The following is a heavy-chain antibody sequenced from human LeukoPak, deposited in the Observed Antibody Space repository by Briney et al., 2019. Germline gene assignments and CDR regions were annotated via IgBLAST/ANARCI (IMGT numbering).Heavy chain of an antibody. V-gene: IGHV3-21*01. CDR1: GFTFSSYA. CDR3: ARVGDYYNSPGYYYFDY. Sequence: GGSLRLSCAASGFTFSSYAMNWVRQAPGEGLEWVSSITSSSSYIFYADSLKGRFTISRDNAKNSLFLQMNSLRAEDSAVYYCARVGDYYNSPGYYYFDYWGQGTLVSVSS. CDR2: ITSSSSYI. D-gene: IGHD3-22*01. J-gene: IGHJ4*02.